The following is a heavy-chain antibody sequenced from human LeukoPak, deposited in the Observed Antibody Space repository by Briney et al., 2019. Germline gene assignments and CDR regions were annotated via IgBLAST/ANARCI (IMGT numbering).Heavy chain of an antibody. Sequence: GGSLRLSCAASGFTFSSYSMNWVRQAPGKGLEWVSSISSSSSYIYYADSVKGRFTISRDNAKNSLYLQMNGLRAEDTAVYYCASGPDVDTAMIDYWGQGTLVTVSS. CDR1: GFTFSSYS. CDR2: ISSSSSYI. CDR3: ASGPDVDTAMIDY. V-gene: IGHV3-21*01. J-gene: IGHJ4*02. D-gene: IGHD5-18*01.